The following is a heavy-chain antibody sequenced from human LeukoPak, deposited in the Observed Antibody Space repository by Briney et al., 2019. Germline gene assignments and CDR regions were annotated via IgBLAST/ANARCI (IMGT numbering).Heavy chain of an antibody. V-gene: IGHV1-69*13. D-gene: IGHD5-18*01. J-gene: IGHJ5*02. CDR1: GGTFSSYA. CDR2: IIPIFGTA. Sequence: ASVKVSCKASGGTFSSYAISWVRQAPGQGLEWMGGIIPIFGTANYAQKFQGRVTITADESTSTAYMELSSLRSEDTAVYYCARRGVRYSYGSNWFDPWGQGTLVTVSS. CDR3: ARRGVRYSYGSNWFDP.